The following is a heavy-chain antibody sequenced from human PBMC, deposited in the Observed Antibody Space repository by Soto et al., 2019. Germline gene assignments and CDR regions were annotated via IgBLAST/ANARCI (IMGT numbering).Heavy chain of an antibody. CDR3: ARGPAYNWKENLDY. V-gene: IGHV3-23*01. J-gene: IGHJ4*02. CDR2: ISGSGGST. CDR1: GFTFSSYA. D-gene: IGHD1-20*01. Sequence: GGSLRLSCAASGFTFSSYAMSWVRQAPGKGLEWVSAISGSGGSTYYADSVKGRFTISRDNSKNTLYLQMNSLRAEDTAVYYCARGPAYNWKENLDYWGQGTLVTVSS.